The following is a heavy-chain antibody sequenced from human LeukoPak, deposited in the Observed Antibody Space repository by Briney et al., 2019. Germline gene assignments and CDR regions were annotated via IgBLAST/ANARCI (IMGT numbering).Heavy chain of an antibody. CDR3: ARAPDGSGSYLYYYYYMDV. J-gene: IGHJ6*03. V-gene: IGHV3-21*01. CDR1: GFTFSSYS. Sequence: GGSLRLSCAASGFTFSSYSMNWVRQAPGKGLEWVSSISSSSSSYIYYADSVKGRFTISRDNAKNSLYLQMNSLRAEDTAVYYCARAPDGSGSYLYYYYYMDVWGKGTTVTISS. D-gene: IGHD3-10*01. CDR2: ISSSSSSYI.